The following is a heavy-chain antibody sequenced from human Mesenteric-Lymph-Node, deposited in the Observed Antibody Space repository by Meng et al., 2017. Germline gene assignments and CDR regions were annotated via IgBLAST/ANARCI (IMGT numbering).Heavy chain of an antibody. CDR3: ASTENHF. CDR2: TNYRSKWYN. Sequence: QVQLQQSGPGLVEPSQTLSPTCAIPGDSVSSNSAAWSWIRQSPSRGLEWLGRTNYRSKWYNDYAVSVKSRISINPDTSKNQFSLRLNSVTPEDTAVYYCASTENHFWGQGTLVTVSS. V-gene: IGHV6-1*01. J-gene: IGHJ4*02. CDR1: GDSVSSNSAA. D-gene: IGHD1-26*01.